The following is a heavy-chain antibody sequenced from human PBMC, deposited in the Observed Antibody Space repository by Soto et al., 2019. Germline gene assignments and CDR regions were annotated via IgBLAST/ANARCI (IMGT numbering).Heavy chain of an antibody. J-gene: IGHJ6*02. CDR3: ARQTITIAYGMDV. CDR2: SDPSDSYT. D-gene: IGHD3-10*01. Sequence: GASLKISCKGSGYSFTSYWISWVRQMPGKGLEWMGRSDPSDSYTNYSPSFQGHVTISADKPISTAYLQWSSLKASDTAMYYCARQTITIAYGMDVWGQGTTVTGS. V-gene: IGHV5-10-1*01. CDR1: GYSFTSYW.